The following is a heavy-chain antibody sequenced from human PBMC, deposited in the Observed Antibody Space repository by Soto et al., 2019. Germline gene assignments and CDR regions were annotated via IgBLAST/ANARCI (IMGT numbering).Heavy chain of an antibody. V-gene: IGHV3-48*03. CDR2: ISPSDSAA. Sequence: EEQLVESGGGLVHPGGSLRLSCSASGFTFSRYEITWVRQGPGRGLEWISYISPSDSAAYYADSVKGRFTISRDNAKNTLILQMNSLRAEDTAVYYCARTLKNQLPPYYYAMDVWGQGTTVTVSS. CDR1: GFTFSRYE. D-gene: IGHD1-1*01. CDR3: ARTLKNQLPPYYYAMDV. J-gene: IGHJ6*02.